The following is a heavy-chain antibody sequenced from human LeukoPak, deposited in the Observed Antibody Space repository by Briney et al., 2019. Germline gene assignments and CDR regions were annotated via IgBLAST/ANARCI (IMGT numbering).Heavy chain of an antibody. Sequence: PGGSLRLSCAASGFTFSRYAIHWVRQAPGKGLEYVSAISANGGSTYYADSVRGRFTISRDNSKNTVYLQVGSLRPEDMAVYYCARSWMPVLGSRLPFDYWGQGTLVTVSS. J-gene: IGHJ4*02. D-gene: IGHD2-2*01. CDR3: ARSWMPVLGSRLPFDY. V-gene: IGHV3-64*02. CDR1: GFTFSRYA. CDR2: ISANGGST.